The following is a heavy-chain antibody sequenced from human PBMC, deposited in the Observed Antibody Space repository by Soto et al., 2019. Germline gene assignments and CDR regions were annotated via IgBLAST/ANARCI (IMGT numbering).Heavy chain of an antibody. CDR1: GGSISSYY. V-gene: IGHV4-59*01. J-gene: IGHJ4*02. D-gene: IGHD5-18*01. Sequence: QVQLQESGPGLVKPSETLSLTCTVSGGSISSYYWSWIRQSPGKGLEWIGYIYYSGSTKYNPSLKRPVTISVDTSKNPFPLKLSSVAAADTGVDYCARGRGDTAMAWYYWGQGTLVTVSS. CDR2: IYYSGST. CDR3: ARGRGDTAMAWYY.